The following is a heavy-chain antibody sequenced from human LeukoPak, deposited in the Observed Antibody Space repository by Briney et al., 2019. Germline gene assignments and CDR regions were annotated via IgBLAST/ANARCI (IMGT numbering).Heavy chain of an antibody. CDR1: GFIVSSYS. Sequence: PGGSLRLSCAASGFIVSSYSMSWVRQAPGKGREWVSIIYGSGDTDYADSVKGRFTISRDQSKNTLDLQVNRLRDEDTAVYYCARGGMVPSTRGNFNSWGQGTLVTVSS. J-gene: IGHJ4*02. CDR3: ARGGMVPSTRGNFNS. V-gene: IGHV3-53*01. D-gene: IGHD3-10*01. CDR2: IYGSGDT.